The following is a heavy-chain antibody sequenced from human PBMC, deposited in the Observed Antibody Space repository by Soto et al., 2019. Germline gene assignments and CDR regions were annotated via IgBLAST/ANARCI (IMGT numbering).Heavy chain of an antibody. CDR1: GFTFRSYA. V-gene: IGHV3-23*01. D-gene: IGHD2-21*02. J-gene: IGHJ4*02. CDR3: AKRAGSCGCDCYSSYFEY. CDR2: IGGTGGNT. Sequence: GGSLRLSCAASGFTFRSYAMSWVRQAPGKGLEWVSAIGGTGGNTYYADSVKGRFTISRDNSKNTLNLQMNSLRAEDTAIYYCAKRAGSCGCDCYSSYFEYWGQGTVVTVSS.